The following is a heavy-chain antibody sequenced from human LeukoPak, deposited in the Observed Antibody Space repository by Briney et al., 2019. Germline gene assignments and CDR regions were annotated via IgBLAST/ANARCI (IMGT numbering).Heavy chain of an antibody. D-gene: IGHD3-9*01. Sequence: GGSLRLSCAASGFTFSSYAMSWVRQAPGKGLEWVSAISGSGGSTYYADSVKGRFTISRDNSKNTLYLQMNSLRAEDTAVYYCAKSSLYSDILTGFIHDAFDIWGQGTMVTVSS. CDR3: AKSSLYSDILTGFIHDAFDI. CDR2: ISGSGGST. J-gene: IGHJ3*02. CDR1: GFTFSSYA. V-gene: IGHV3-23*01.